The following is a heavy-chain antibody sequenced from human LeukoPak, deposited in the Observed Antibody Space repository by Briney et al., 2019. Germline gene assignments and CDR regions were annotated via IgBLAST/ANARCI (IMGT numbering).Heavy chain of an antibody. J-gene: IGHJ4*02. V-gene: IGHV1-8*01. CDR1: GYMFTSYD. D-gene: IGHD3-10*01. CDR2: MNPDSGKK. Sequence: ASVKVSCKASGYMFTSYDINWVRQATGQGLEWMGWMNPDSGKKGQAQKFQDRITMTRNTSISTAYMELSSLGPEDTAVYYCAKYKGGDYIDSGKRYYLDHWGQGTPVTVSS. CDR3: AKYKGGDYIDSGKRYYLDH.